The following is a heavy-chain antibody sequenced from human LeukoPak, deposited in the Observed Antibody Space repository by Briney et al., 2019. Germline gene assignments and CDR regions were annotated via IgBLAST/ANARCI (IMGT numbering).Heavy chain of an antibody. CDR2: ISSSGSTI. CDR3: ARSAARELIGYYMDV. D-gene: IGHD1-26*01. Sequence: GGSLRLSCAASGFTFSDYYMSWIRQAPGKGLEWVSYISSSGSTIYYADSVKGRLTISRDNAKNSLYLQMNSLRAEDTAVYYCARSAARELIGYYMDVWGKGTTVTVSS. V-gene: IGHV3-11*04. CDR1: GFTFSDYY. J-gene: IGHJ6*03.